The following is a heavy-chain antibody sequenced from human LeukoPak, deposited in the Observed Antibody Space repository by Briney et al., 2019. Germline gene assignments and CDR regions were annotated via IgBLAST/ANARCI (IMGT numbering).Heavy chain of an antibody. CDR1: GFTFSSHW. CDR2: INSDGSST. CDR3: ARLRGSAWGFFDY. V-gene: IGHV3-74*01. J-gene: IGHJ4*02. D-gene: IGHD6-19*01. Sequence: QTGGSLRLSCAASGFTFSSHWMHWVRQAPGKGLVWVSRINSDGSSTIYPDSVKGRFTISRDNAKNTLYLQMNSLRAEDTAVYYCARLRGSAWGFFDYWGQGALVTVSS.